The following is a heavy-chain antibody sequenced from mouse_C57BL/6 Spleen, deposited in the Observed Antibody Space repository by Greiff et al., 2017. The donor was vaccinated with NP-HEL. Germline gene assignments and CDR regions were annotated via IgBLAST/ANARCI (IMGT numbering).Heavy chain of an antibody. CDR2: IDPSDSYT. J-gene: IGHJ2*01. CDR1: GYTFTSYW. Sequence: QVQLQQPGAELVRPGTSVKLSCKASGYTFTSYWMHWVKQRPGQGLEWIGVIDPSDSYTNYNQKFKGKATLTVDTSSSTAYMQLSSLTSEDSAVYYCARGDSSGYSGGYYFDYWGQGTTLTVSS. CDR3: ARGDSSGYSGGYYFDY. V-gene: IGHV1-59*01. D-gene: IGHD3-2*02.